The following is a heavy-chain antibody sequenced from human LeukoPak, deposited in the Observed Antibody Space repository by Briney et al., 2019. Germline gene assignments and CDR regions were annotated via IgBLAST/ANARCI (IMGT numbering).Heavy chain of an antibody. Sequence: PSETLSLTCTLPGGSISSRYWSWIRQPPGKGLEWIGSIYYSGGTNYNPSLQGRVSISVDTSKIQFSLKLSSVTAADTAVYYCARWQYTISSGWFDPWGQGTLVTVSS. CDR2: IYYSGGT. CDR1: GGSISSRY. D-gene: IGHD6-6*01. J-gene: IGHJ5*02. CDR3: ARWQYTISSGWFDP. V-gene: IGHV4-59*08.